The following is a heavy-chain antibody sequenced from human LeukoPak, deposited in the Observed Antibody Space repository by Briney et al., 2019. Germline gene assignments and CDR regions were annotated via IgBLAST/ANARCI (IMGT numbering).Heavy chain of an antibody. J-gene: IGHJ3*02. CDR3: ARAGVWDYNDSSGYHNGASDI. Sequence: GASVKVSCKASGYTFTSYGISWVRQAPGQGLEWMGWINPDSGGTNYAQRFQGRVTMTRDTSISTAYMELSRLRSDDTAFYYCARAGVWDYNDSSGYHNGASDIWGQGTMVTVSS. CDR1: GYTFTSYG. V-gene: IGHV1-2*02. D-gene: IGHD3-22*01. CDR2: INPDSGGT.